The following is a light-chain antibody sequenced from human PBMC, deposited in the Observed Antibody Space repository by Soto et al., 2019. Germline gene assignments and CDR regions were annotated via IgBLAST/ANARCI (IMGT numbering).Light chain of an antibody. V-gene: IGKV3-11*01. CDR2: DAS. CDR1: QSVKSS. Sequence: EIVLTQSPATLSLSPGERSTLSCRASQSVKSSLAWFQQKPGQAPRLLIYDASNRATGIPARFRGSGSGTDFTLTISSLEAEDFAVYYCHQRSNWPLTFGGGTKVEIK. CDR3: HQRSNWPLT. J-gene: IGKJ4*01.